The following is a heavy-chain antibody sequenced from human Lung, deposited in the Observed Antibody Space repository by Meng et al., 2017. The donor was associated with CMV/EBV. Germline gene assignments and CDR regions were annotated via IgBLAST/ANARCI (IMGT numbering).Heavy chain of an antibody. CDR3: AKEGGNSASPVYFYFGMDV. Sequence: GGSLRLXCAASGFRFSSHGMHWVRQAPGKGLEWVAYIGYDGTNDKIKNSVKGRFTISRDNSKNTLYLQMDRLTPEDTAVYYCAKEGGNSASPVYFYFGMDVWXQGTTVTVSS. V-gene: IGHV3-30*02. J-gene: IGHJ6*02. CDR1: GFRFSSHG. CDR2: IGYDGTND. D-gene: IGHD1-7*01.